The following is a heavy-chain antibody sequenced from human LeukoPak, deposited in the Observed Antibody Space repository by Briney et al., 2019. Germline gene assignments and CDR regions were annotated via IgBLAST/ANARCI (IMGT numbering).Heavy chain of an antibody. CDR2: SIPIFGTA. V-gene: IGHV1-69*13. CDR1: AGTFSSYA. Sequence: ASVKVSCKASAGTFSSYAISWVRQDTGQGLEWRGGSIPIFGTANYAHKFQRRDAITADESTSTAYMELRSLRSEDTAVYYCAREILPPSAKGMDVWGQGTTVTVSS. J-gene: IGHJ6*02. D-gene: IGHD6-25*01. CDR3: AREILPPSAKGMDV.